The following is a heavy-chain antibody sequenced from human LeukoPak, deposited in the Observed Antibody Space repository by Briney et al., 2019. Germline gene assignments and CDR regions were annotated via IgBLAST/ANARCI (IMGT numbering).Heavy chain of an antibody. CDR2: IIPIFGTA. J-gene: IGHJ4*02. CDR3: ARSGGKEVAGTDIDY. CDR1: GGTFSSYA. V-gene: IGHV1-69*05. D-gene: IGHD6-19*01. Sequence: ASVKVSCKASGGTFSSYAISWVRQAPEQGLEWMGGIIPIFGTANYAQKFQGRVTITTDESTSTAYMELSSLRSEDTAVYYCARSGGKEVAGTDIDYWGQGTLVTVSS.